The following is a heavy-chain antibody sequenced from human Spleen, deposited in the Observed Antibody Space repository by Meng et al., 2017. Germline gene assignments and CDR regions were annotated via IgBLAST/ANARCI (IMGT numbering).Heavy chain of an antibody. V-gene: IGHV4-39*06. Sequence: RLQLQDSGPGLVKPSGTLSLTCTVSTDSSSGRTYYWGWFRQPPGKGLEWIGSLYDGGSPYYNPSLKSRVTISADTSKTQFFLQLTSITAADTAVYNCARGRGPDWYFDLWGRGTLVTVSS. CDR1: TDSSSGRTYY. CDR3: ARGRGPDWYFDL. J-gene: IGHJ2*01. CDR2: LYDGGSP.